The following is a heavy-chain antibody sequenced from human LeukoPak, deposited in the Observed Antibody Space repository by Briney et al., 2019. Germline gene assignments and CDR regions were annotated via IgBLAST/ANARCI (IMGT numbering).Heavy chain of an antibody. V-gene: IGHV1-18*01. CDR2: ISAYNGNT. Sequence: ASVKVSCKASGGTFSSYAISWVRQAPGQGLEWMGWISAYNGNTNYAQKLQGRVTMTTDTSTSTAYMELRSLRSDDTAVYYCARGGYYDSSGYPDYWGQGTLVTVSS. CDR3: ARGGYYDSSGYPDY. J-gene: IGHJ4*02. D-gene: IGHD3-22*01. CDR1: GGTFSSYA.